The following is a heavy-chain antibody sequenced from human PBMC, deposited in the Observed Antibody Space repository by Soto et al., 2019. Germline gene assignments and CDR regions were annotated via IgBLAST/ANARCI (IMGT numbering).Heavy chain of an antibody. Sequence: GGSLRLSCAASGFIVSDYYMSWIRQAPGKGLEWIAYISSSGTYINYADSVKGRFTISRDNAENTVYLQMNSLRIDDTAVYFCATAIAGYSLEFFQDWGQGTLVTV. J-gene: IGHJ1*01. V-gene: IGHV3-11*06. CDR2: ISSSGTYI. D-gene: IGHD2-15*01. CDR1: GFIVSDYY. CDR3: ATAIAGYSLEFFQD.